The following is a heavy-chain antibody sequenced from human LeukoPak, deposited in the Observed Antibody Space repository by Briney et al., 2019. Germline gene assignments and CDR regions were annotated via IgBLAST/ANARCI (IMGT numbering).Heavy chain of an antibody. CDR2: ISYDGSNK. V-gene: IGHV3-30-3*01. Sequence: GGSLRLSCAASGFTFSRYALHWVRQAPGKGLEWVAAISYDGSNKYYTDSVKGRFTISRDNSKNTLYLQMNSLRAEDTAVYYCSRDNEDVVTVAIGYSSSWTFDYWGQGTLVTVS. CDR1: GFTFSRYA. J-gene: IGHJ4*02. CDR3: SRDNEDVVTVAIGYSSSWTFDY. D-gene: IGHD6-13*01.